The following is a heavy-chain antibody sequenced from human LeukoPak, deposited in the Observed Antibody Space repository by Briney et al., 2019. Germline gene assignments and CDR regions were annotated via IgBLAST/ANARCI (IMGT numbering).Heavy chain of an antibody. CDR3: ARVQGSGSYSHFDY. V-gene: IGHV1-2*02. Sequence: ASVKVSCKASGYTFTGYYMHWVRQAPGQGLEWMGWINPNSGGTNYAQKFQGGVTMTRDTSISTAYMELSRLRSDDTAVYYCARVQGSGSYSHFDYWGQGTLVTVSS. D-gene: IGHD1-26*01. CDR1: GYTFTGYY. CDR2: INPNSGGT. J-gene: IGHJ4*02.